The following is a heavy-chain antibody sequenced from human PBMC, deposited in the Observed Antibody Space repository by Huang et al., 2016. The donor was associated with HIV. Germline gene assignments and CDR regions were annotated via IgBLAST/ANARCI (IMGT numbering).Heavy chain of an antibody. D-gene: IGHD3-9*01. J-gene: IGHJ4*02. CDR2: IRIDNGRT. Sequence: EVQLVESGGRLVRPGGSLRLACAASGFTFSAFSMNWIRQAPGKGLEWISYIRIDNGRTDYADSVKGRFTISRDTAKNALYLQMNSLRADDTALYFCARGKYDVLTGWDDTYYFDHWGQGTLVTVSS. V-gene: IGHV3-48*01. CDR3: ARGKYDVLTGWDDTYYFDH. CDR1: GFTFSAFS.